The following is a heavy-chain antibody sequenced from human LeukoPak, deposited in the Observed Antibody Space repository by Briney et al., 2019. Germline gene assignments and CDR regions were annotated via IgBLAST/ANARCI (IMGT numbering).Heavy chain of an antibody. V-gene: IGHV3-48*03. CDR3: ARDPPDY. CDR1: GFTFSSYE. Sequence: PGGSLRLSCAASGFTFSSYEMNWVRQAPGKGLEWVSYILNSGTTTYYADSVKGRFTISRDNAKNSLYLQMNSLRAEDTGVYYCARDPPDYWGHGILVTVSS. CDR2: ILNSGTTT. J-gene: IGHJ4*01.